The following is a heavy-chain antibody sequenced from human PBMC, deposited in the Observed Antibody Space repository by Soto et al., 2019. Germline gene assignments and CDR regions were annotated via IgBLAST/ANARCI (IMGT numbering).Heavy chain of an antibody. Sequence: SETLSLTCTVSGGSISSGNYYWTWIRQHPGKGLEWIGYIYYTGSTYYNPSLKSRVTISVDTSKNQFSLKLSSVTAADTAVYYCARSAQWLVAYYFDYWGQGTLVTVSS. CDR3: ARSAQWLVAYYFDY. CDR1: GGSISSGNYY. V-gene: IGHV4-31*03. J-gene: IGHJ4*02. CDR2: IYYTGST. D-gene: IGHD6-19*01.